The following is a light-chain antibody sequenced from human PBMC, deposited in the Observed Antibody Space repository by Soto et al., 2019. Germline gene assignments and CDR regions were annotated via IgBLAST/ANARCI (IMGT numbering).Light chain of an antibody. CDR2: DAS. Sequence: DIQMTQSPSSLSASVGDRVTIPCRASQSISSYLNWYQQKPGNAPKFLIYDASTLESGVPSRFSGGGSGTEFTLTISSLQPDDSATYYCQQYYSRRTFGQGTKVDIK. CDR1: QSISSY. V-gene: IGKV1-39*01. CDR3: QQYYSRRT. J-gene: IGKJ1*01.